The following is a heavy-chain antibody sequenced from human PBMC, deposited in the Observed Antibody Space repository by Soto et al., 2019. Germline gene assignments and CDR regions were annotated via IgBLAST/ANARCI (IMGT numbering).Heavy chain of an antibody. V-gene: IGHV3-9*01. D-gene: IGHD4-17*01. CDR2: ISWNSGSI. J-gene: IGHJ4*02. Sequence: EVQLVESGGGVVQPGRSLRLSCAASGFTFDDYAMHWVRQAPGKGQEWVSGISWNSGSIGYADSVKGRFTISRDNAKNSLYLQMNSLRAEDTALYYCAKSPSYYGDFDYWGQGTLVTVSS. CDR3: AKSPSYYGDFDY. CDR1: GFTFDDYA.